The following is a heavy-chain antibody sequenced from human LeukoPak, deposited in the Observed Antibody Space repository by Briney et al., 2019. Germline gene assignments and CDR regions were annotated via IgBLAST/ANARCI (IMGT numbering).Heavy chain of an antibody. CDR3: AKDKDYYDSSGNFGNPTVFDY. J-gene: IGHJ4*02. CDR1: GFTFNSSA. CDR2: ISGSGGST. Sequence: GGSLRLSCAASGFTFNSSAMDWVRQAPGKGLEWVSSISGSGGSTYYADSVKGRFTISRDNSKYTLYLQVNSLRAEDTPVYYCAKDKDYYDSSGNFGNPTVFDYWGQGTLVTVSS. D-gene: IGHD3-22*01. V-gene: IGHV3-23*01.